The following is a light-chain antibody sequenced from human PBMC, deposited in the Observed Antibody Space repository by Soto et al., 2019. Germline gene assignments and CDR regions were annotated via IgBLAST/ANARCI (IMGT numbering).Light chain of an antibody. CDR3: QYRNTWPPA. CDR2: DAS. Sequence: EIVLTQSPATLSLSPGERATLSCRASQSVGIYLGWYQQRPGQAPRLLIYDASNRAAGIPGRFSGSGSGTDFTLTINSREPEDFAVYYCQYRNTWPPAFGQGTRMEIK. CDR1: QSVGIY. J-gene: IGKJ5*01. V-gene: IGKV3-11*01.